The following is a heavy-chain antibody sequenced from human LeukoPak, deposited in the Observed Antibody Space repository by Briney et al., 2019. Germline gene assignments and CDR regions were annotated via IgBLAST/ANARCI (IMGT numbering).Heavy chain of an antibody. CDR3: AGDPGSGSPSFDY. J-gene: IGHJ4*02. Sequence: ASVKVSCKASGYTFTGYYMHWVRQAPGQGLEWMGWINPNSGGTNYAQKLQGRVTMTTDTSTSTAYMELRSLRSDDTAVYYCAGDPGSGSPSFDYWGQGTLVTVSS. CDR2: INPNSGGT. D-gene: IGHD3-10*01. CDR1: GYTFTGYY. V-gene: IGHV1-2*02.